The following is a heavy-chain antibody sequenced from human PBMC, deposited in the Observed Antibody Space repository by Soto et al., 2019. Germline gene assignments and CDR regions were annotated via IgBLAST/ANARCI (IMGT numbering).Heavy chain of an antibody. CDR2: MSWHSGTI. V-gene: IGHV3-9*01. J-gene: IGHJ4*02. Sequence: EVQLVESGGGLVQPGRSLRLSCAASGFTFDDYAMHWVRQAPGKGLEWVSGMSWHSGTIAYADSVKGRFTVSRDNAKNSLYLQMTSLRADDTAVYYCAKDIRRGFSSAWGDWGQGALVTVSS. CDR1: GFTFDDYA. D-gene: IGHD6-19*01. CDR3: AKDIRRGFSSAWGD.